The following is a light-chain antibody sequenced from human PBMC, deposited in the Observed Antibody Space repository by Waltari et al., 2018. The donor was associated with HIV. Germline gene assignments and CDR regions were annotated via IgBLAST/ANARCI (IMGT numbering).Light chain of an antibody. CDR2: AAS. V-gene: IGKV3-20*01. CDR1: QSVSSSY. Sequence: EIVLTQSPGTLSLSPGERATLSCRASQSVSSSYLAWYQQEPGQAPRLLISAASRRATGIPDRFSGSGSGTDFTLTISGLEPEDFAVYYCQQYGSSPYTFGQGTNLEIK. CDR3: QQYGSSPYT. J-gene: IGKJ2*01.